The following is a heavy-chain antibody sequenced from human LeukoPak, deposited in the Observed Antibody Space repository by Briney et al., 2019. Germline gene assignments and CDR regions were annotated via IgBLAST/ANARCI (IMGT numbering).Heavy chain of an antibody. CDR3: ANLHYVSSGSNFDY. J-gene: IGHJ4*02. Sequence: SETLSLTCTVSADSSSSRYCSWIRQPPGEGLEWIGYIHYSGTTNYNPSLKSRVTISVDTSKKQFSLKLKSVTAADTAVYYGANLHYVSSGSNFDYWGQGTLVTVSS. V-gene: IGHV4-59*11. CDR2: IHYSGTT. CDR1: ADSSSSRY. D-gene: IGHD3-22*01.